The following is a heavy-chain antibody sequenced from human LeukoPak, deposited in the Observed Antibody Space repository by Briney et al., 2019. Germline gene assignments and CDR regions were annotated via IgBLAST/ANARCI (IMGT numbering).Heavy chain of an antibody. CDR3: ATPNGFSYGFFDS. CDR2: FYFSGST. Sequence: SETLSLTCTVSGGSVSSSRSYWGWIRQSPVEGLEWIGSFYFSGSTYYNPSLKSRVSISLDTSKNQFSLKLTSVTAADTAVYYCATPNGFSYGFFDSWGQGILVTVSS. D-gene: IGHD5-18*01. J-gene: IGHJ4*02. CDR1: GGSVSSSRSY. V-gene: IGHV4-39*01.